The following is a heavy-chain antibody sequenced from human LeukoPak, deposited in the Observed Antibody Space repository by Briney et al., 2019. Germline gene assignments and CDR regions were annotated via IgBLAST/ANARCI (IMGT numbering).Heavy chain of an antibody. V-gene: IGHV1-2*06. CDR3: ARVRGVIKYPRHYYFDY. Sequence: ASVKVSCKASGYTFTGYYMHWVRQAPGQGLEWMGRINPNSGGTNYAQKFQGRVTMTRDTSISTAYMELSRLRSDDTAVYYCARVRGVIKYPRHYYFDYWGQGTLVTVSS. D-gene: IGHD3-10*01. CDR2: INPNSGGT. J-gene: IGHJ4*02. CDR1: GYTFTGYY.